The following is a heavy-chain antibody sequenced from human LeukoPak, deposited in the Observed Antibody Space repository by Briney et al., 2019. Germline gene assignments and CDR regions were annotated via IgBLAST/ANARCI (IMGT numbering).Heavy chain of an antibody. J-gene: IGHJ6*02. Sequence: GGSLRLSCAASGFTFSSYWMNWVRQAPGKGLEWVANIKQDGSEKYYVDSVKGRFTIPRDNAKNSLYLQMSNLRAEDTAVYFCARGGGLDVWGQGATVTVSS. CDR2: IKQDGSEK. V-gene: IGHV3-7*03. D-gene: IGHD3-16*01. CDR1: GFTFSSYW. CDR3: ARGGGLDV.